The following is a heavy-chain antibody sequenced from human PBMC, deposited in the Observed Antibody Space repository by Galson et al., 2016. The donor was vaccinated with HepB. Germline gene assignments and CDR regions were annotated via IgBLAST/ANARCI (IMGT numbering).Heavy chain of an antibody. CDR3: ATETSNGRPDPFDI. D-gene: IGHD2-8*01. CDR2: INPGNGDT. J-gene: IGHJ3*02. CDR1: AYRFTGRT. Sequence: SVKVSCKASAYRFTGRTMHWVRQAPGQGLEWLGWINPGNGDTVYAQKFRGRVTIVRDETSINTVYMELSGLASDDTSMYFCATETSNGRPDPFDIWGQGTMVTVSS. V-gene: IGHV1-2*02.